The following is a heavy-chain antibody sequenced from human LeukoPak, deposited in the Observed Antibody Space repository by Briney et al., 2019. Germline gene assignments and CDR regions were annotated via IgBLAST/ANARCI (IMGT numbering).Heavy chain of an antibody. J-gene: IGHJ4*02. D-gene: IGHD7-27*01. V-gene: IGHV5-51*01. CDR2: IYPGDSDP. CDR3: ARRINNWGSFDFDY. CDR1: GFTFSDYY. Sequence: GGSLRLSCAASGFTFSDYYMSWIRQAPGKGLEWMGIIYPGDSDPRYSPSFQGQVAISADKSISTAYLQWSSLKASDTAMYYCARRINNWGSFDFDYWGQGTLVTVSS.